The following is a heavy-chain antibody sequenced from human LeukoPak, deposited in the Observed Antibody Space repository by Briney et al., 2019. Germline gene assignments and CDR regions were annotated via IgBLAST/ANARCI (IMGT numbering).Heavy chain of an antibody. D-gene: IGHD3-9*01. J-gene: IGHJ4*02. CDR2: IIPISGTA. CDR3: ARLDYDILTGGVDY. V-gene: IGHV1-69*05. CDR1: GGTFSSYA. Sequence: SVKVSCKASGGTFSSYAISWVRQAPGQGLEWMGGIIPISGTANYAQKFQGRVTITTDESTSTAYMELSSLRSEDTAVYYCARLDYDILTGGVDYWGQGTLVTVSS.